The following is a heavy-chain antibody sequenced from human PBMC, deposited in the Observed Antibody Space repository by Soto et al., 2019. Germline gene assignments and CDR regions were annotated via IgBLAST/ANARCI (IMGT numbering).Heavy chain of an antibody. J-gene: IGHJ4*02. CDR2: VSSYNGNT. CDR3: AREVEGSYSPADF. CDR1: GYTFTDHG. Sequence: GASVKVSCNTSGYTFTDHGIDCLRQAPGQGLEWVGWVSSYNGNTNYAYNLKDRVIMTTDASTSTAYMELRGLRSDDTAVYYCAREVEGSYSPADFWGQGTPVTVSS. V-gene: IGHV1-18*01. D-gene: IGHD3-10*01.